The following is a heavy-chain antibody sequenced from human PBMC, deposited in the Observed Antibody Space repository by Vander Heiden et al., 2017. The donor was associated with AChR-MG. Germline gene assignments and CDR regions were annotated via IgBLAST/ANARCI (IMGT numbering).Heavy chain of an antibody. CDR3: AREGLGYSYGPSHWFDP. CDR1: GGTFSSYA. J-gene: IGHJ5*02. D-gene: IGHD5-18*01. CDR2: IIPIFGTA. Sequence: QVQLVQSGAAVKKPGSSVKVSCKASGGTFSSYAISWVRQAPGQGLEGMGGIIPIFGTANYAQKCQGRVTITADESTSTAYMELSSLRSEDTAVYYCAREGLGYSYGPSHWFDPWGQGTLVTVSS. V-gene: IGHV1-69*01.